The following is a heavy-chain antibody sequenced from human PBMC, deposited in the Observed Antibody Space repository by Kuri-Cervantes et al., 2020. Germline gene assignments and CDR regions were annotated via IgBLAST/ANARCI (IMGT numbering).Heavy chain of an antibody. J-gene: IGHJ5*02. D-gene: IGHD5-18*01. Sequence: ASVKVSCKASGYSFSSYGMNWVRQATGQGLEWMGWMNPNSGNTGYAQKFQGRVTMTRNTSISTAYMELSSLRSEDTAVYYCARGVRGYSYGPNWFDPWGQGTLVTVSS. CDR2: MNPNSGNT. CDR1: GYSFSSYG. CDR3: ARGVRGYSYGPNWFDP. V-gene: IGHV1-8*02.